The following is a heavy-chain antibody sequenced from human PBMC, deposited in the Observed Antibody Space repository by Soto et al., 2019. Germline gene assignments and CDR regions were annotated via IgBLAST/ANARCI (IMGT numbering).Heavy chain of an antibody. D-gene: IGHD3-10*01. V-gene: IGHV4-59*01. Sequence: PSETLSLTCTVSGGSISSYYWSWIRQPPGKGLEWIGYIYYSGSTNYNPSLKSRVTISINTSKNQFSLKLSSVTAADTAVYYCARGGLLWFGEPRGMDCWGKGTTVTVSS. J-gene: IGHJ6*04. CDR3: ARGGLLWFGEPRGMDC. CDR1: GGSISSYY. CDR2: IYYSGST.